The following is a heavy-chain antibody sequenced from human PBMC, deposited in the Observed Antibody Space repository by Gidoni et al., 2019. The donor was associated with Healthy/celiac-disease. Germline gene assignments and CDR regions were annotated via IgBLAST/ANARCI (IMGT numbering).Heavy chain of an antibody. V-gene: IGHV4-39*01. Sequence: QLQLQESGPGLVKPSETLSLTCTVSGGSISSSSYYWGWIRQPPGKGLEWIGSIYYSGSTYYNPSLKSRVTISVDTSKNQFSLKLSSVTAADTAVYYCARHIRDYGSGSPNWFDPWGQGTLVTVSS. CDR3: ARHIRDYGSGSPNWFDP. CDR2: IYYSGST. CDR1: GGSISSSSYY. D-gene: IGHD3-10*01. J-gene: IGHJ5*02.